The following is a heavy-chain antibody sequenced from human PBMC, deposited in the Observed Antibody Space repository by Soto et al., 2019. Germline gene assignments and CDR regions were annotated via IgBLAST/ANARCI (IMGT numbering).Heavy chain of an antibody. V-gene: IGHV3-53*01. CDR3: AMHAGGGGY. CDR2: IYSGGYT. D-gene: IGHD3-10*01. Sequence: EVQLVESGGGLIQPGGSLRLSCAVSGFTVSNNYMSWVRQAPGKGLEGVSVIYSGGYTAYGDSVKGRFTISRDNSKNTLVPQRNSRGAHDPAVYSWAMHAGGGGYGGQGTLVTVSS. CDR1: GFTVSNNY. J-gene: IGHJ4*02.